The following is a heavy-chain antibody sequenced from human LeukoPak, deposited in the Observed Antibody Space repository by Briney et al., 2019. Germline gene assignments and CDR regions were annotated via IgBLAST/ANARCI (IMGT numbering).Heavy chain of an antibody. J-gene: IGHJ4*02. V-gene: IGHV3-23*01. CDR2: ISGSSSRA. CDR1: GFTFSSYT. CDR3: AKDGGGWYTSGWYYFDS. Sequence: GGSLRLSCEASGFTFSSYTLTWVRQAPGKGLECVSAISGSSSRAYYADSVKGRFTISRDNSKNTLYLQMNSLRAEDTAIYYCAKDGGGWYTSGWYYFDSWGQGTLVTVSS. D-gene: IGHD6-19*01.